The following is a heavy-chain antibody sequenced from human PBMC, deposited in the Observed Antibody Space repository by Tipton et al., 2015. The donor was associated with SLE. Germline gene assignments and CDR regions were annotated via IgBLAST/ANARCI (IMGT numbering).Heavy chain of an antibody. D-gene: IGHD6-19*01. Sequence: LRLSCAASGFTFSSYAMSWVRQAPGKGLEWIGSIYYSGSTYYNPSLKSRVTISVDTSKNQFSLKLSSVTAADTAVYYCARISSGWSPLDYWGQGTLVTVSS. CDR2: IYYSGST. CDR1: GFTFSSYA. CDR3: ARISSGWSPLDY. J-gene: IGHJ4*02. V-gene: IGHV4-38-2*01.